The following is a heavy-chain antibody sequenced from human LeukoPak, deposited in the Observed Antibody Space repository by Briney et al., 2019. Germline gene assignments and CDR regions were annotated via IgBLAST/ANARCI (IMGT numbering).Heavy chain of an antibody. V-gene: IGHV3-30*02. J-gene: IGHJ4*02. CDR2: IRYDGSNK. CDR1: GFTFSSYG. CDR3: ASIVVVAADVKNDY. Sequence: GGSLRLSCAASGFTFSSYGMHWVRQAPGKGLEWVAFIRYDGSNKYYADSVKGRFTISRDNSKNTLYLQMNSLRAEDTAVYYCASIVVVAADVKNDYWGQGTLVTVSS. D-gene: IGHD2-15*01.